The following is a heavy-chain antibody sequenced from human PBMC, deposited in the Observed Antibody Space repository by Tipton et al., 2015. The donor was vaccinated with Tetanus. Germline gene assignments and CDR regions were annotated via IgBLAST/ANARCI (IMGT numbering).Heavy chain of an antibody. Sequence: TLSLTCAVSGGSIRSSNWWSWVRQTPGKGLEWIGEIYHSGTTNYNPSLKSRVTMSVDNSKNQFSLKLNSVTAADTAVYYCARESITIFGVVLIDYWGQGTLVTVSS. CDR2: IYHSGTT. CDR3: ARESITIFGVVLIDY. CDR1: GGSIRSSNW. J-gene: IGHJ4*02. D-gene: IGHD3-3*01. V-gene: IGHV4-4*02.